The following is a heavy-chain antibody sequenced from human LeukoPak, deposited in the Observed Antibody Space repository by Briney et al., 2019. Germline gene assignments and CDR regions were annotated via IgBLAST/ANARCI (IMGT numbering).Heavy chain of an antibody. CDR1: GGSISSGDHY. D-gene: IGHD6-13*01. CDR3: ARRGISQGYYMDV. CDR2: IYYSGTT. V-gene: IGHV4-39*01. J-gene: IGHJ6*03. Sequence: SETLSLTCIVSGGSISSGDHYWGWIRQPPGKGLEWIGNIYYSGTTYYNPSPKSRVTISVDTSKNQFSLKLSSVTAADTAVFYCARRGISQGYYMDVWGKGTTVTISS.